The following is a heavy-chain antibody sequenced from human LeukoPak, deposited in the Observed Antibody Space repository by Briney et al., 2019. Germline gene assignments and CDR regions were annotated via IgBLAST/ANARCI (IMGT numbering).Heavy chain of an antibody. D-gene: IGHD6-13*01. Sequence: GGSLRLSCAASGFTVSSNYMSWVRQAPGKGLEWVSVIYSGGSTYYADSVKGRFTISRDNSKNTLYLQMNSLRAADTAVYYCARDSSSSWQFDYWGQGTLVTVSS. CDR2: IYSGGST. J-gene: IGHJ4*02. V-gene: IGHV3-53*01. CDR1: GFTVSSNY. CDR3: ARDSSSSWQFDY.